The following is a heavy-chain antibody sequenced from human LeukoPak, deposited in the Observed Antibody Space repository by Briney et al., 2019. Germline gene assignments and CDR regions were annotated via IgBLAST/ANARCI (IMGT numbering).Heavy chain of an antibody. J-gene: IGHJ5*02. CDR3: ARRPRRTKPFDP. Sequence: PSETLSLTCSVSGDSISLSFYYWGWIRQPPGKALEWIGSVYYSGTTSYNPSLKSRVTISVDMSKNHFSLRLRSVTAADTAMYYCARRPRRTKPFDPWGQGTLVTVSS. V-gene: IGHV4-39*07. D-gene: IGHD1-14*01. CDR1: GDSISLSFYY. CDR2: VYYSGTT.